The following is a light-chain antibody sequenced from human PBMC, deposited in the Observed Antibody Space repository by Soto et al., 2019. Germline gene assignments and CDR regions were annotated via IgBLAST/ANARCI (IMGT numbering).Light chain of an antibody. CDR1: SSDVGGYNY. CDR2: DVS. J-gene: IGLJ1*01. V-gene: IGLV2-11*01. CDR3: CSYAGSYTLV. Sequence: QSALTQPRSVSGSPGQSVTISCTGTSSDVGGYNYVSWYQQHPGKAPKLMIYDVSKRPSGVPDRFSGSKSGNTASLTISGLQAEDEADYYCCSYAGSYTLVFGTGTKVTDL.